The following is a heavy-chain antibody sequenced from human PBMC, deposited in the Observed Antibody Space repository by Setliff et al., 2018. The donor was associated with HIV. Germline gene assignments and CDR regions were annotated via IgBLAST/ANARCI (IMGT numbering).Heavy chain of an antibody. CDR3: AKDWGSRLSYSFYYMDV. Sequence: GGSLRLSCAASGFTFSGSAMHWVRQASGKGLEWVSYISSSSSIIYYAESVKGRFTISRDNSRNTLYLQMNSLRTEDTAVYYCAKDWGSRLSYSFYYMDVWGKGTTVTVSS. J-gene: IGHJ6*03. D-gene: IGHD3-16*01. CDR2: ISSSSSII. CDR1: GFTFSGSA. V-gene: IGHV3-48*01.